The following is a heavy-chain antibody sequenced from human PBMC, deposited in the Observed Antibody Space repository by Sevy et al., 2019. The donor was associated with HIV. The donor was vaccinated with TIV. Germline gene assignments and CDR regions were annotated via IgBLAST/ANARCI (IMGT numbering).Heavy chain of an antibody. CDR1: GGSISSYY. CDR2: IYYSGST. J-gene: IGHJ6*02. D-gene: IGHD3-10*01. V-gene: IGHV4-59*01. CDR3: ARGEGRHYGSGVLGYYYYGMDV. Sequence: SETLSLTCTVSGGSISSYYWSWIRQPPGKGLEWIGYIYYSGSTNYNPSLKSRVTISVDTSKSQFSLKLSSVTAADTAVYYCARGEGRHYGSGVLGYYYYGMDVWGQGTTVTVSS.